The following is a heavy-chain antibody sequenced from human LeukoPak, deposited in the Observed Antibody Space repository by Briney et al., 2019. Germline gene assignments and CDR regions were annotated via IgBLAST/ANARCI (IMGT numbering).Heavy chain of an antibody. J-gene: IGHJ4*02. D-gene: IGHD1-26*01. Sequence: GGSLRLACAASGFTFSSYAMSWVRQAPGKGLDWFSAISGSGGSTYYADSVKGRFTISRDNSKNTLYLQMNSLRAEDTAVYYCAKDFAVSGSYYAQFDYWGQGTLVTVSS. CDR3: AKDFAVSGSYYAQFDY. CDR2: ISGSGGST. CDR1: GFTFSSYA. V-gene: IGHV3-23*01.